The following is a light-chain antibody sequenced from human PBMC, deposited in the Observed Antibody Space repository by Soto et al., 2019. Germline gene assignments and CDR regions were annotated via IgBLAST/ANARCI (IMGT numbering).Light chain of an antibody. CDR1: SSDVGAYNY. CDR3: CSYAGSWV. J-gene: IGLJ3*02. CDR2: EGS. V-gene: IGLV2-8*01. Sequence: QSALTQPPSASGSLGQSVTISCTGTSSDVGAYNYVSWYQHRPGKAPKLMIYEGSKRPSGVSNRFSGSKSGNTASLTISGLQAEDEADYYCCSYAGSWVFGGGTKLTVL.